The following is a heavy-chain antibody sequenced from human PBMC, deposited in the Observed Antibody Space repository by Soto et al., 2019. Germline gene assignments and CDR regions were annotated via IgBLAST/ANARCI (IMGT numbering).Heavy chain of an antibody. Sequence: PGGSLRLSCAASGFTFSSNAMTWVRQAPGRGLEWVSGISGSGGSTYNADSVKGRFIISRDNSKNTLFLQMNSLRAEDTAVYYCAKIQSGPVYYYGMDVWGQGTTVTVSS. J-gene: IGHJ6*02. CDR3: AKIQSGPVYYYGMDV. CDR1: GFTFSSNA. CDR2: ISGSGGST. V-gene: IGHV3-23*01.